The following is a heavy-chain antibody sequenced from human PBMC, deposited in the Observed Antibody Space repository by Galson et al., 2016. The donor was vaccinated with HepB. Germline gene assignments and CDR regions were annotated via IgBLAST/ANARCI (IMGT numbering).Heavy chain of an antibody. CDR3: ARSACSGGACYSFWYFDI. D-gene: IGHD2-15*01. CDR1: GYKFTGKW. CDR2: IYPGDSDT. J-gene: IGHJ2*01. V-gene: IGHV5-51*01. Sequence: QSGAEVKKPGESLKISCTTSGYKFTGKWIGWVRQKPGKGLEWMGIIYPGDSDTIYSPSFQGQVTISADKSTNTAHLQWSSRKASDTATYYCARSACSGGACYSFWYFDIWGRGTPVTVSS.